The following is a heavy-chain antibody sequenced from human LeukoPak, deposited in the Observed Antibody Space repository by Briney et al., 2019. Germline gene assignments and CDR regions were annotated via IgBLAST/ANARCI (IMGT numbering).Heavy chain of an antibody. D-gene: IGHD4-17*01. V-gene: IGHV3-23*01. CDR3: GRDTNGDYIGAFDM. CDR2: IRGSGGST. CDR1: GFTFSSYA. Sequence: PGGSMRLSCAASGFTFSSYAMIWVRQAPGKGLEWVSAIRGSGGSTYYADSVKDRFTISRDNSKNTLYLQMNSLRAEDTAVYYCGRDTNGDYIGAFDMWGQGTVVTVSS. J-gene: IGHJ3*02.